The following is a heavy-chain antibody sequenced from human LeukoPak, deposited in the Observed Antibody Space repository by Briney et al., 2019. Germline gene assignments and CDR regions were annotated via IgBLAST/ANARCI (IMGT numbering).Heavy chain of an antibody. CDR2: IYYSGST. CDR1: GGSISSYY. CDR3: ARDFWGHDGPTFDY. J-gene: IGHJ4*02. Sequence: KPSETLSLTCTVSGGSISSYYWSWIRKPPGRGLEWIGYIYYSGSTNYNPSLKSRVTISVDTSKNQFSLKLSSVTAADTAVYYCARDFWGHDGPTFDYWGQGTLVTVSS. V-gene: IGHV4-59*01. D-gene: IGHD3-16*01.